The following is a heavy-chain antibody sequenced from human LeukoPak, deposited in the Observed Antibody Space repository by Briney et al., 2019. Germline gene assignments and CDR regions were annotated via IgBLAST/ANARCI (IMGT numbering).Heavy chain of an antibody. D-gene: IGHD3-3*01. Sequence: ASVKVSCKASGYTFTSYYMHWVRQAPGQGLEWMGIINPSGGSTSYAQKFQGRVTMTRDTSTSTVYMELSSLRSEDTAVYYCARDLEPSLSSNNGGGFDYWGQGTLVTVSS. CDR1: GYTFTSYY. CDR3: ARDLEPSLSSNNGGGFDY. J-gene: IGHJ4*02. CDR2: INPSGGST. V-gene: IGHV1-46*01.